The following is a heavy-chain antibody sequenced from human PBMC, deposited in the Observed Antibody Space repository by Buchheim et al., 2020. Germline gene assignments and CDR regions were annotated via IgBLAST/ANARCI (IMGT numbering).Heavy chain of an antibody. CDR2: INGDAT. CDR1: GFSLTTYG. V-gene: IGHV3-23*04. CDR3: GKESLSRGWYTIEH. Sequence: DVQLVESGGGLVQPEGSLRLSCAASGFSLTTYGMSWVRQAPGKGLEWVSAINGDATYYADSVKGRFTTSIDRSKNTVYLQVNSLRADDTAVYYCGKESLSRGWYTIEHWGQGT. D-gene: IGHD6-19*01. J-gene: IGHJ4*02.